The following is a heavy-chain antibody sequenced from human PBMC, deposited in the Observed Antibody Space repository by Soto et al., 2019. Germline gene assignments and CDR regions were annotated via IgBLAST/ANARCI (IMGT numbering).Heavy chain of an antibody. D-gene: IGHD5-18*01. CDR1: GYTFTGYY. V-gene: IGHV1-2*04. CDR2: INPDSGGT. CDR3: ARARGHNYGYLPPYDY. Sequence: ASVKVSCKASGYTFTGYYMHWVRQAPGQGLEWMGWINPDSGGTNYAQKFQGWVTMTRDTSISTAYMDLSRLRSDDTAVYYCARARGHNYGYLPPYDYWGQGTLVTVSS. J-gene: IGHJ4*02.